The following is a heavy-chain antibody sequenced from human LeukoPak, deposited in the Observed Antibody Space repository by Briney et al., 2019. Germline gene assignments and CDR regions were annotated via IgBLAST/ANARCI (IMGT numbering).Heavy chain of an antibody. CDR2: INPNSGGT. J-gene: IGHJ4*02. Sequence: ASVKVSCKASGYCFTGYYMHWVRQAPGQGLEWMGWINPNSGGTNYAQKFQGRVTMTRDTSISTAYMELSRLRSDDTAVYYCARDINDSSGYYIDYWGQGTLVTVSS. V-gene: IGHV1-2*02. D-gene: IGHD3-22*01. CDR3: ARDINDSSGYYIDY. CDR1: GYCFTGYY.